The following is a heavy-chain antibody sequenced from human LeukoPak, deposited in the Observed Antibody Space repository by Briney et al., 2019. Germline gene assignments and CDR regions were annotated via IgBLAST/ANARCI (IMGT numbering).Heavy chain of an antibody. J-gene: IGHJ4*02. D-gene: IGHD5-12*01. Sequence: GASVKVSCKASGYTFTGYYMHWVRQAPGQGLEWMGWINPNSGGTNYAQKFQGRVTMTRDTSISTAYMELSRLRSDDTAVYYCARGRLYSGYDSSSWIYFDYWGQGTLVTVSS. CDR2: INPNSGGT. CDR1: GYTFTGYY. V-gene: IGHV1-2*02. CDR3: ARGRLYSGYDSSSWIYFDY.